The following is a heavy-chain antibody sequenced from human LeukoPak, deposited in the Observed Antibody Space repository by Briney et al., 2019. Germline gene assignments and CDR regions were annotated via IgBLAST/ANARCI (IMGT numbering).Heavy chain of an antibody. CDR1: GGSISSYY. Sequence: SETLSLTCTVSGGSISSYYWSWIRQPPGKGLEWIGYIYYSGSTNYNPSLKSRVTISVDTSKNQFSLKLSSVTAADTAVYYCALGGQQLVLSWFDPWGQGTLVTVSS. CDR3: ALGGQQLVLSWFDP. CDR2: IYYSGST. V-gene: IGHV4-59*08. J-gene: IGHJ5*02. D-gene: IGHD6-13*01.